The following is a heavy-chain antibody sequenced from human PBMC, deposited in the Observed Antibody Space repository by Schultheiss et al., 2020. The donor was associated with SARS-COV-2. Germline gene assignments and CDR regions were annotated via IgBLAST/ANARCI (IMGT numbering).Heavy chain of an antibody. CDR1: GGTFSSYG. Sequence: ASVKVSCKASGGTFSSYGISWVRQAPGQGLEWMGWISAYNGNTNYAQKLQGRVTMTTDTSTSTASMELRSLRSADTAVYYCARMPLYYYYYYMDVWGKGTTVTVSS. D-gene: IGHD2-2*01. V-gene: IGHV1-18*01. J-gene: IGHJ6*03. CDR3: ARMPLYYYYYYMDV. CDR2: ISAYNGNT.